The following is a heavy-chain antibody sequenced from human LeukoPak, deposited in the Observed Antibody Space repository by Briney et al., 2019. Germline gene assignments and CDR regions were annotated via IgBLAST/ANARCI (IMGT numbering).Heavy chain of an antibody. D-gene: IGHD2-15*01. CDR1: GYTFTTYD. V-gene: IGHV1-8*01. J-gene: IGHJ5*02. CDR3: ARPRKYCSGGSCYDWFDP. Sequence: GASVKVSCKASGYTFTTYDINWVRQAPGQGLEWMGWMNPNSGNTGYAQKFQDRVTMTRSTSISTAYMELSSLRSEDMAVYYCARPRKYCSGGSCYDWFDPWGQGTLVTVSS. CDR2: MNPNSGNT.